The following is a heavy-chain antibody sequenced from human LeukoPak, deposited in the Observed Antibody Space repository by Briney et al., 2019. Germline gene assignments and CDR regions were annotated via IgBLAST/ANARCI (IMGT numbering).Heavy chain of an antibody. Sequence: GGSLRLSCVVSGITLSNYGMSWVRQAPGKGLEWVSYISSSGSTIYYADSVKGRFTISRDNAKNSLYLQMNSLRAEDTAVYYCASQILALFDYWGQGTLVTVSS. D-gene: IGHD2-8*02. CDR1: GITLSNYG. J-gene: IGHJ4*02. CDR2: ISSSGSTI. CDR3: ASQILALFDY. V-gene: IGHV3-11*01.